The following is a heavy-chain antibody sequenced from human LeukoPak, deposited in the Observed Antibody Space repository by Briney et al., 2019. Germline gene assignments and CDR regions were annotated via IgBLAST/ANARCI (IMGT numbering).Heavy chain of an antibody. J-gene: IGHJ4*02. Sequence: SETLSLTCAVYGGSFSGYYWSWIRQPPGKGLEWIGEINHSGSTNYNPSLKSRVTISVDTSKNQFSLKLSSVTAADTAVYYCARGRSDYDFWSGYPSFDYWGQGTLVTVSS. D-gene: IGHD3-3*01. CDR1: GGSFSGYY. V-gene: IGHV4-34*01. CDR2: INHSGST. CDR3: ARGRSDYDFWSGYPSFDY.